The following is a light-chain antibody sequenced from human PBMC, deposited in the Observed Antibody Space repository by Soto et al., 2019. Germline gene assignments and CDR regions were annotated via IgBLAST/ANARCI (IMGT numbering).Light chain of an antibody. J-gene: IGLJ3*02. CDR2: DDN. CDR1: SSNIATNY. Sequence: QSVLTQPPSVSAAPGQRVTIPCSGSSSNIATNYVSWYQHLPGAAPRLLICDDNKRPSGIPDRFSGSKYGTSATLDITGLQTGDEADYYCGTWDTSLSAGVFGGGTKVTVL. V-gene: IGLV1-51*01. CDR3: GTWDTSLSAGV.